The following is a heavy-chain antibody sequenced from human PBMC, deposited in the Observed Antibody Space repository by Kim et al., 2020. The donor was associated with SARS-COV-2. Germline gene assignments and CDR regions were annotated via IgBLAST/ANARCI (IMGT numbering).Heavy chain of an antibody. CDR2: IIPIFGTA. CDR3: ARDWSGSYFQGD. CDR1: GGTFSSYA. V-gene: IGHV1-69*13. Sequence: SVKVSCKASGGTFSSYAISWVRQAPGQGLEWMGGIIPIFGTANYAQKFQGRVTITADESTSTAYMELSSLRSEVTAVYYCARDWSGSYFQGDWGQGTLVTVSS. J-gene: IGHJ4*02. D-gene: IGHD1-26*01.